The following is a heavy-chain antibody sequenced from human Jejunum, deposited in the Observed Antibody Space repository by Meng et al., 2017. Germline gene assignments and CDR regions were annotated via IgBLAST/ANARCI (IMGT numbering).Heavy chain of an antibody. CDR2: IRYDGSSA. J-gene: IGHJ4*02. Sequence: DVQLVESGGGLVQPGGSLRLSCAASGFLFSERWMHWVRQAPGKGLVWVSRIRYDGSSANYADSVKGRFTISRDNAKNTLYLQMDSLRAEDTAVYYCAQSDYFHYWGQGALVTVSS. V-gene: IGHV3-74*01. CDR3: AQSDYFHY. CDR1: GFLFSERW.